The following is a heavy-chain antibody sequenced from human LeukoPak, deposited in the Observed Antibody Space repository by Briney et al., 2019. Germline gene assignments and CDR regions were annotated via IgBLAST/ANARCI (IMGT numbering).Heavy chain of an antibody. CDR1: GYNFTNYG. Sequence: ASVKVSCKTSGYNFTNYGVNWVRQAPGQGLEWMGWISTMTTDTSTSTAYLELRSLRSEDTAVYYCASGTTDIVVVPATLRNYYFDYWGQGTLVTVSS. V-gene: IGHV1-18*01. CDR3: ASGTTDIVVVPATLRNYYFDY. D-gene: IGHD2-2*01. J-gene: IGHJ4*02. CDR2: IS.